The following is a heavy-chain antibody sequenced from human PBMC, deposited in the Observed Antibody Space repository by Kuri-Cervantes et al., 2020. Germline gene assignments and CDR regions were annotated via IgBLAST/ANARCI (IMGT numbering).Heavy chain of an antibody. CDR2: INHSGST. CDR1: GFTFSSYS. CDR3: ARGAPKRSMVRGVKEKAVDY. V-gene: IGHV4-34*01. D-gene: IGHD3-10*01. J-gene: IGHJ4*02. Sequence: GSLRLSCAASGFTFSSYSMNWVRQPPGKGLEWIGEINHSGSTNYNPSLKSRVTISVDTSKNQFSLKLSSVTAADTAVYYCARGAPKRSMVRGVKEKAVDYWGQGTLVTVSS.